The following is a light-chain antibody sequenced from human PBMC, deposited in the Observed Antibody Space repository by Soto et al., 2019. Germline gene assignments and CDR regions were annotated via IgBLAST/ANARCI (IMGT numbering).Light chain of an antibody. CDR1: SSNIGSNS. Sequence: QSVLTQSPSASGTPGQRVTISCSGSSSNIGSNSVNWYQQLPGTAPKLLMYSNNQRPSGVPDRFSGSKSGTSASLAISGLQSEDEADYYCAAWDDSLNGAVFGGGTKLTVL. V-gene: IGLV1-44*01. CDR3: AAWDDSLNGAV. J-gene: IGLJ7*01. CDR2: SNN.